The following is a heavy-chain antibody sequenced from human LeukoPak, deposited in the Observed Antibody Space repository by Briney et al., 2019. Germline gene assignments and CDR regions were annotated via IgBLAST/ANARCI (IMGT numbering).Heavy chain of an antibody. CDR2: IYTSGAI. Sequence: SETLSLTCTVSGGSIYSGNYYWTWIRQPAGKRLEYIGRIYTSGAISYSPSLKSRVIISADTSKNQISLKLNFVTAADTAVYYCAAMIGYFDYWGQGILVTVSS. CDR3: AAMIGYFDY. CDR1: GGSIYSGNYY. V-gene: IGHV4-61*02. J-gene: IGHJ4*02. D-gene: IGHD3-22*01.